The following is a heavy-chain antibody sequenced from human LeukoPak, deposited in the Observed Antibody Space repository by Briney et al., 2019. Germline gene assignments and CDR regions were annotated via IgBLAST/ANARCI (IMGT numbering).Heavy chain of an antibody. D-gene: IGHD3-9*01. J-gene: IGHJ3*02. CDR1: GGSISSSSYY. Sequence: SETLFLTCTVSGGSISSSSYYWGWIRQPPGKGLEWFGSIYYSGSTYDNPSLKSRVTISVDKSKNQFSLKLSSVTAADTAVYYWARKHGDILTGYPPGVFDIWGQGTRVTVSS. CDR3: ARKHGDILTGYPPGVFDI. V-gene: IGHV4-39*07. CDR2: IYYSGST.